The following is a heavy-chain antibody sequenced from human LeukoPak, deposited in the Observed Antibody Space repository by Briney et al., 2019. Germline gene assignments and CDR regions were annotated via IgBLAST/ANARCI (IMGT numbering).Heavy chain of an antibody. CDR2: ISTSGNT. V-gene: IGHV4-61*02. Sequence: SGTLSLTCTVSGGSVSSGSYYWSWIRQPAGKELEWIGRISTSGNTNYNPSLKSRVTISRDMSKNQFSLRLSSVTAADTAVYYCAGQAGYFDYWGQGTLVTVSS. CDR1: GGSVSSGSYY. CDR3: AGQAGYFDY. D-gene: IGHD3-10*01. J-gene: IGHJ4*02.